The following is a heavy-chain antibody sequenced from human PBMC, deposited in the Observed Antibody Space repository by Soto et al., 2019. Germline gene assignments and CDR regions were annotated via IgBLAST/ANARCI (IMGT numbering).Heavy chain of an antibody. CDR1: GGTFSSYA. D-gene: IGHD3-22*01. CDR3: ARDLGYYYDSSGYYSSSYYYYGMDV. Sequence: GASVKVSCKASGGTFSSYAISWVRQAPGQGLEWMGWINPNSGGTNYAQKFQGWVTMTRDTSISTAYMELSRLRSDDTAVYYCARDLGYYYDSSGYYSSSYYYYGMDVWGQGTTVTVSS. V-gene: IGHV1-2*04. CDR2: INPNSGGT. J-gene: IGHJ6*02.